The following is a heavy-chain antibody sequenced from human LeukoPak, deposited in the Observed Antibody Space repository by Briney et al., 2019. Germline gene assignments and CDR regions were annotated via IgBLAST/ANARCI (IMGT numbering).Heavy chain of an antibody. CDR2: IKSKTDGGTT. V-gene: IGHV3-15*01. J-gene: IGHJ4*02. D-gene: IGHD3-10*01. CDR3: TTALWFGELVFDY. Sequence: GGSLRLSCAASGFTFSNAWMSWVRQAPGKGLEWVGRIKSKTDGGTTDYAAPVKGRFTISRDDSKNTLYLQMNSLKTEDTAVYYCTTALWFGELVFDYWGQGTLVTVSS. CDR1: GFTFSNAW.